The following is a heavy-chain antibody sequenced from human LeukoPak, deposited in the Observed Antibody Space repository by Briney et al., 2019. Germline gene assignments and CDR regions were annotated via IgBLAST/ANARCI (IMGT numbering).Heavy chain of an antibody. D-gene: IGHD1-1*01. V-gene: IGHV4-34*01. J-gene: IGHJ5*02. CDR3: ARGGTGSQFDP. Sequence: SETMSLTCAVYGGSFSGYYWSWVRQPPGKGLEWVGEINHSGSTNYNPSLKSRVTISVDTSKNQFSLKLSSVTAAYTAVYYWARGGTGSQFDPWGQGTLVTVSS. CDR2: INHSGST. CDR1: GGSFSGYY.